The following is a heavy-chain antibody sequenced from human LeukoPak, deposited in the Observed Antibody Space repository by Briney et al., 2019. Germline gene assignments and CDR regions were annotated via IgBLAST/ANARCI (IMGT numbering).Heavy chain of an antibody. D-gene: IGHD1-26*01. V-gene: IGHV3-53*01. CDR2: IFSGGST. J-gene: IGHJ4*02. CDR3: ARDIGGMYNY. CDR1: GFTFDDYG. Sequence: GGSLRLSCAASGFTFDDYGMSWVRQAPGKGLEWVSVIFSGGSTYYADSVKGRFTISRDNSKNTLYVQMNSLRAEDTAVYYCARDIGGMYNYWGQGTLVTVSS.